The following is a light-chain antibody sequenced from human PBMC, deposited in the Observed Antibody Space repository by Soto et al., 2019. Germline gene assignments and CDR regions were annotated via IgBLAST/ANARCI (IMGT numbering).Light chain of an antibody. CDR1: SSDVGGYDY. CDR2: DVS. CDR3: SSYSSSSTLVV. Sequence: SVLPQPASVSGSPGQSITISCTGTSSDVGGYDYVSWYQQYPGKAPKLMIYDVSNRPSGVSNRFSGSKSGNTASLTISGLQAEDEADYYCSSYSSSSTLVVFGGGTKVTVL. V-gene: IGLV2-14*03. J-gene: IGLJ2*01.